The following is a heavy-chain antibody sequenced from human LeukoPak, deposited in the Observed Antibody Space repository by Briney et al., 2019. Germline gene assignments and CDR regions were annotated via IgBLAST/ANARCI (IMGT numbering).Heavy chain of an antibody. CDR2: IWYDGSNK. CDR1: GFTFSSYG. V-gene: IGHV3-33*01. CDR3: ARANRRYCSGGSCYSYFDY. Sequence: PGGSLRLSCAASGFTFSSYGMHWVRQAPGKGLEWVAVIWYDGSNKYYADSVKGRFTISRDNSKNTLYPQMNSLRAEDTAVYYCARANRRYCSGGSCYSYFDYWGQGTLVTVSS. D-gene: IGHD2-15*01. J-gene: IGHJ4*02.